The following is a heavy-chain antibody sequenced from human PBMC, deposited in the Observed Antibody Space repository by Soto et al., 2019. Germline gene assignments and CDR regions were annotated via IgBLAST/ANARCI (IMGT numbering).Heavy chain of an antibody. D-gene: IGHD1-26*01. Sequence: QVQLVESGGALVKPGGSLRLSCAASGFNFSDFYISWIRQAPGKGLEWVSFISATGETIYYAESVKGRFTISRDNAQKSLVLQMNSLRDEDTAIYYCASQLHGSRRKYYFHFWGQGTLVTVSS. CDR3: ASQLHGSRRKYYFHF. V-gene: IGHV3-11*01. CDR2: ISATGETI. J-gene: IGHJ4*02. CDR1: GFNFSDFY.